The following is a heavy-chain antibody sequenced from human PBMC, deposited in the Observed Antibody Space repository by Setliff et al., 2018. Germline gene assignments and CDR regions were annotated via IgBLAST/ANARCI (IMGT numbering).Heavy chain of an antibody. D-gene: IGHD2-2*01. Sequence: ASVKVSCKASGYTLTTYDINWVRRATGQGLEWMGWMNPNSGNTGYAQKFQGRFTMTRNTSISTAYMELSSLRSDDTAVYYCARIPARAAAAYCSSTNCQGGFDQWGQGTPVTVSS. V-gene: IGHV1-8*02. CDR1: GYTLTTYD. CDR3: ARIPARAAAAYCSSTNCQGGFDQ. CDR2: MNPNSGNT. J-gene: IGHJ4*02.